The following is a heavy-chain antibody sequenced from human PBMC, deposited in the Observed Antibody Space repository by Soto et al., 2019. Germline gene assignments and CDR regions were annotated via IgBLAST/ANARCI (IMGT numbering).Heavy chain of an antibody. D-gene: IGHD3-3*01. CDR1: GRSFSGYY. CDR2: IKHSGST. V-gene: IGHV4-34*01. CDR3: ARGPVSLGVFIIHYYYYGMDV. J-gene: IGHJ6*02. Sequence: SETLSLTCAVYGRSFSGYYWSWIRQPPGKGLGWIGEIKHSGSTNYTPSLKSRVTISVDTSTNQFSLKLSSVTAADTAVYYCARGPVSLGVFIIHYYYYGMDVWGQGTTVTVSS.